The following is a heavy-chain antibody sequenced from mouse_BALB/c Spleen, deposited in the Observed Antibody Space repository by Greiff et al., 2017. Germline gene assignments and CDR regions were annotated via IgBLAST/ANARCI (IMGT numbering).Heavy chain of an antibody. J-gene: IGHJ2*01. V-gene: IGHV1-69*02. CDR3: TREDRGYFDY. CDR1: GYTFTSYW. D-gene: IGHD3-3*01. CDR2: IYPSDSYT. Sequence: QVQLQQPGAELVWPGASVKLSCKASGYTFTSYWINWVKQRPGQGLEWIGNIYPSDSYTNYNQKFKDKATLTVDKSSSTAYMQLSSPTSEDSAVYYCTREDRGYFDYWGQGTTLTVSS.